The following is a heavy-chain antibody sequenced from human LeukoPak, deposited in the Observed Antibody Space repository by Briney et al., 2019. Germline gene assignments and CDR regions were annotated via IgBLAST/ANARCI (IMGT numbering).Heavy chain of an antibody. J-gene: IGHJ6*02. CDR3: ARDPGRQYSSIADV. Sequence: GGTLRLSCAVSGFSFSRYWMNWVSGAPGKGLEWLANIKVDGSKKYYVDSVKERFTISRDNAKNSLYVQVDSLRAEDTAVYYCARDPGRQYSSIADVWGQRTTVTVSS. CDR2: IKVDGSKK. V-gene: IGHV3-7*03. D-gene: IGHD6-19*01. CDR1: GFSFSRYW.